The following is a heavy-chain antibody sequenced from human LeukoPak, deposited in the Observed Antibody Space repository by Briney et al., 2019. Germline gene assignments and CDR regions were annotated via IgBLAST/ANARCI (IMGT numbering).Heavy chain of an antibody. CDR3: AKDLSSWYGLFDY. D-gene: IGHD6-13*01. V-gene: IGHV3-23*01. CDR1: GFTFSSYA. J-gene: IGHJ4*02. Sequence: PGGSLRLSCAASGFTFSSYAISWVRQAPGKGLEWVSGITGSGGSSYYADSVKGRFTISRDNSKNTLYLQMNSLRAEDTAVYYCAKDLSSWYGLFDYWGQGTLVTVSS. CDR2: ITGSGGSS.